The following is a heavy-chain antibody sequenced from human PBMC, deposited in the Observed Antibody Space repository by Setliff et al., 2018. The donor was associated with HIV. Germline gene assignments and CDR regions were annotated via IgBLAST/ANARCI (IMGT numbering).Heavy chain of an antibody. CDR2: INSDWSST. J-gene: IGHJ4*02. Sequence: GGSLGLSCAASGFTLSSYWMHWVRQAPGKGLVYVSHINSDWSSTTYADSVKGRFTISRDNAKNTLYLQMNSLRAEDTAVYYCTRDFRNLGFDYWGQGTLVTVSS. CDR1: GFTLSSYW. CDR3: TRDFRNLGFDY. V-gene: IGHV3-74*01.